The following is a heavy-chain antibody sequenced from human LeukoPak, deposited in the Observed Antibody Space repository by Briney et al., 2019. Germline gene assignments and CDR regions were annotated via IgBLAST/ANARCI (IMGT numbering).Heavy chain of an antibody. D-gene: IGHD3-10*01. CDR3: ARPGNAFDI. V-gene: IGHV4-59*08. CDR2: IYYSGST. Sequence: PSETLSLTCTVSGGSISSYYWSWIRQPPGKGLEWIGYIYYSGSTNYNPSLKSRVTISVDTSKNQFSLKLSSVTAADTAMYYCARPGNAFDIWGQGTMVTVSS. J-gene: IGHJ3*02. CDR1: GGSISSYY.